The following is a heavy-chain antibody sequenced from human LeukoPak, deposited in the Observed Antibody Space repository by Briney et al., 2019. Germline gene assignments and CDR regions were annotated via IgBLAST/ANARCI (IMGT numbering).Heavy chain of an antibody. J-gene: IGHJ4*02. CDR3: ARPPSGSYSPHFDY. D-gene: IGHD1-26*01. CDR2: ISYDGSNK. Sequence: GGSLRFSCAASGFTSSNYAMHWVRQAPGKGLAWVALISYDGSNKYYADSVKGRFTISRDNSKNTLYLQMNSLRAEDTAVYYCARPPSGSYSPHFDYWGQGTLVTVSS. CDR1: GFTSSNYA. V-gene: IGHV3-30-3*01.